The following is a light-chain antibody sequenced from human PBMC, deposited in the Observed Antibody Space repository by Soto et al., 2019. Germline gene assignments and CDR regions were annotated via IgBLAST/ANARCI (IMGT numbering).Light chain of an antibody. Sequence: DIQLTQSPSSLSASVGDRVTITCRASQGISHYLAWYQQKPGKVPKLLISAASTLQSGVPSRFSGSGSGTDFTLTISSLQPEDVANYYCQKCSTAPQTFGQGTKVEIK. CDR2: AAS. J-gene: IGKJ1*01. CDR3: QKCSTAPQT. CDR1: QGISHY. V-gene: IGKV1-27*01.